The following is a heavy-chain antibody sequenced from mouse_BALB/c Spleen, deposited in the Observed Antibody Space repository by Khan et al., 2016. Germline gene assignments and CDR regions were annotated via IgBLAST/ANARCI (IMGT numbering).Heavy chain of an antibody. V-gene: IGHV3-8*02. CDR1: GDSITSGY. Sequence: EVELVESGPSLVKPSQTLSLTCSVTGDSITSGYWNWIRKFPGNKLEYMGYISYSGSTYYNPSLKSRISITRDTSKNQYYLQLNSVTTEDTATYYSARYYSHIYWYFDVWGAGTTVTVSS. J-gene: IGHJ1*01. CDR2: ISYSGST. CDR3: ARYYSHIYWYFDV. D-gene: IGHD2-12*01.